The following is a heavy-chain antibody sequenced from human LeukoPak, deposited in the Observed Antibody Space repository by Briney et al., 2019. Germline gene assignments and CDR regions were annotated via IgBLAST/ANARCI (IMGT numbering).Heavy chain of an antibody. CDR3: ARKYYYGSGSYTIDY. Sequence: GESLKISCKGSGYSFTSYRISWVRQMPGKGLEWMGRIDPSDSYTNYSPSFQGHVTISADKSISTAYLQWSSLKAADTAMYYCARKYYYGSGSYTIDYWGQGTLVTVSS. CDR2: IDPSDSYT. CDR1: GYSFTSYR. D-gene: IGHD3-10*01. J-gene: IGHJ4*02. V-gene: IGHV5-10-1*01.